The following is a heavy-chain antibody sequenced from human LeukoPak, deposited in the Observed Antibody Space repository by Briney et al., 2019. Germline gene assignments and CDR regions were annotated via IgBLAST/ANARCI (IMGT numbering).Heavy chain of an antibody. CDR2: IYYSGST. CDR1: GGSISSYY. Sequence: SETLSLTCTVSGGSISSYYWSWIRQPPGKGLEWIGYIYYSGSTNYNPSLKSRVTISVDTSKNQFSLKLSSVTAADTAVYYCARHQWFGELLSDYYGMDVWGQGTTVTVSS. D-gene: IGHD3-10*01. CDR3: ARHQWFGELLSDYYGMDV. J-gene: IGHJ6*02. V-gene: IGHV4-59*08.